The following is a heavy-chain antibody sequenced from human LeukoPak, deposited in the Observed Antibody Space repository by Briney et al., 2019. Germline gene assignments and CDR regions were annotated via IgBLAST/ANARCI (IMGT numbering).Heavy chain of an antibody. CDR2: LYGSGETT. CDR3: AKMAGMTRQVYYMDV. D-gene: IGHD1-1*01. Sequence: GGSLRLSCAASGFTFSSYAMSWALQAPGKGLEGGSALYGSGETTYYADSVKGRFTVSRDNSKNTLYLQMDGLRAEDTAVYYCAKMAGMTRQVYYMDVWGKGATVTVSS. V-gene: IGHV3-23*01. J-gene: IGHJ6*03. CDR1: GFTFSSYA.